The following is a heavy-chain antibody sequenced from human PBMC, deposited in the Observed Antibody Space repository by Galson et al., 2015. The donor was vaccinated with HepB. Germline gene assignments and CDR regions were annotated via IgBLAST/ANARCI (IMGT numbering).Heavy chain of an antibody. Sequence: ETLSLTCTVSGGSISSSSYYWGWVRQPPGKVLEWVGSIYYSGSNHYNPSSKSRVTITVDTTRNQFSLKLSSVTAADTAVYYCASQHSSGFPCHEGYYYYMDVWGKGTTVTVSS. J-gene: IGHJ6*03. CDR3: ASQHSSGFPCHEGYYYYMDV. V-gene: IGHV4-39*01. D-gene: IGHD2-15*01. CDR2: IYYSGSN. CDR1: GGSISSSSYY.